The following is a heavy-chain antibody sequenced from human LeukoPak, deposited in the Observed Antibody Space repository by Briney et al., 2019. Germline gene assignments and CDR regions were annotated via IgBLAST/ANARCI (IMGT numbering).Heavy chain of an antibody. Sequence: ETLSLTCTVSGGSISSSSYYWGWIRQPPGKGLEWIGSIYYSGSTYYNPSLKSRVTISVDTSKNQFSLKLSSVTAADTAVYYCARVSYYDSSAPNIIDYWGQGTLVTVSS. CDR3: ARVSYYDSSAPNIIDY. CDR2: IYYSGST. J-gene: IGHJ4*02. V-gene: IGHV4-39*07. CDR1: GGSISSSSYY. D-gene: IGHD3-22*01.